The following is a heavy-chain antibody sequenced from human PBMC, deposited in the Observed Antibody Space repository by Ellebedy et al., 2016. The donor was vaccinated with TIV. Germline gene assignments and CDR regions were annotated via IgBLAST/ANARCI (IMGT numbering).Heavy chain of an antibody. V-gene: IGHV1-2*02. CDR3: AREDCSGGSCYWDS. J-gene: IGHJ5*02. Sequence: ASVKVSCKASGYTFTGYYMHWVRQAPGQGLEWMGWINPSSGGTNYAQKFQGRVTMTRDTSVSTAYMELSRLTSDDTAVYYCAREDCSGGSCYWDSWGQGTLVTVSS. CDR1: GYTFTGYY. D-gene: IGHD2-15*01. CDR2: INPSSGGT.